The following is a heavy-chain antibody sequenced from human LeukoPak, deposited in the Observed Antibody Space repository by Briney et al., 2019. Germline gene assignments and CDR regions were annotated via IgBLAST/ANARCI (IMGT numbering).Heavy chain of an antibody. CDR3: ARGVEAGYSYGLILDY. V-gene: IGHV4-59*01. J-gene: IGHJ4*02. D-gene: IGHD5-18*01. CDR1: GGSISSYY. CDR2: IYYRGST. Sequence: SETLSLTCTVSGGSISSYYWSWIRHPPGKGLEEIMYIYYRGSTNYYPSLKSRVTISVDTSKNQFSLKLSSVTAADTAVYYCARGVEAGYSYGLILDYWGQGTLVTASS.